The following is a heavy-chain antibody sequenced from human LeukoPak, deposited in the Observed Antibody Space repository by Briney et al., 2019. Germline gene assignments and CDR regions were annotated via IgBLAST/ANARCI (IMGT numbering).Heavy chain of an antibody. J-gene: IGHJ4*02. CDR3: AKDAGYSSGWYSGDDY. D-gene: IGHD6-19*01. Sequence: PGGSLRLSCAASGFTFSSYAMSWVRQAPGKGLEWVSAISGSGGSTYYADSVKGRFTISRDISKNTLYLKMNSLRAEDTAVYYCAKDAGYSSGWYSGDDYWGQGTLVTVSS. CDR2: ISGSGGST. V-gene: IGHV3-23*01. CDR1: GFTFSSYA.